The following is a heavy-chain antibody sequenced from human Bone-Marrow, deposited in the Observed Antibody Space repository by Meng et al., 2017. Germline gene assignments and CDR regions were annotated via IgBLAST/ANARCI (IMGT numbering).Heavy chain of an antibody. CDR1: GFTFSSYN. J-gene: IGHJ4*02. D-gene: IGHD3-9*01. Sequence: GESLKISCAASGFTFSSYNMHWVRQTPGKGLVWVSRINTDASITTYADSVKGRFTTSRDDAKITVYLKMNSLRDEDTAVYYCARDADWVIFDHWGQGALVTVSS. V-gene: IGHV3-74*03. CDR3: ARDADWVIFDH. CDR2: INTDASIT.